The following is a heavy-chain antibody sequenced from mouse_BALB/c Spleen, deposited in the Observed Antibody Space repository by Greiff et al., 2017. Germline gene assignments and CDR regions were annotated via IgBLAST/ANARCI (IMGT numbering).Heavy chain of an antibody. V-gene: IGHV3-2*02. CDR2: ISYSGST. Sequence: VQLKQSGPGLVKPSQSLSLTCTVTGYSITSDYAWNWIRQFPGNKLEWMGYISYSGSTSYNPSLKSRISITRDTSKNQFFLQLNSVTTEDTATYYCARSLITTVALYYFDYWGQGTTLTVSS. J-gene: IGHJ2*01. CDR1: GYSITSDYA. CDR3: ARSLITTVALYYFDY. D-gene: IGHD1-1*01.